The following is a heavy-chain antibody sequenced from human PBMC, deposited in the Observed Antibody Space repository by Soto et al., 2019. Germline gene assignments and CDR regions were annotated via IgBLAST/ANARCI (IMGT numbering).Heavy chain of an antibody. J-gene: IGHJ5*02. CDR2: IYYSGST. D-gene: IGHD3-22*01. V-gene: IGHV4-31*03. CDR1: GGSISSGGYY. CDR3: ARGSSGYYDSSGYPVGYKWFDP. Sequence: NPSETLSLTCTVSGGSISSGGYYWSWIRQHPGMGLEWIGYIYYSGSTYYNPSLKSRVTISVDTSKNQFSLKLSSVTAADTAVYYCARGSSGYYDSSGYPVGYKWFDPWGQGTLVNVSS.